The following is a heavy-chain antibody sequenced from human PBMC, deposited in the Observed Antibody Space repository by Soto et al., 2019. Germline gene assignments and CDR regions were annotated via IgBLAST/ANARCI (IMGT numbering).Heavy chain of an antibody. CDR3: ARVAPYYDFWSGYSNYYYGMDV. CDR2: ISAYNGNT. CDR1: GYTFTSYG. D-gene: IGHD3-3*01. V-gene: IGHV1-18*01. Sequence: ASVKVSCKASGYTFTSYGISWVRQAPGQGLEWMGWISAYNGNTNYAQKLQGRVTMTTDTSRSTAYMELRSLRSDDTAVYYCARVAPYYDFWSGYSNYYYGMDVWGQGTTVTVSS. J-gene: IGHJ6*02.